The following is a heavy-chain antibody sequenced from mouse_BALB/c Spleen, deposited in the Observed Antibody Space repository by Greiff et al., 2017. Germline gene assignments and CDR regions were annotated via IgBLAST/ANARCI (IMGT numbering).Heavy chain of an antibody. D-gene: IGHD2-4*01. J-gene: IGHJ4*01. CDR2: ISSGGSYT. CDR3: ARDYDYDYAMDY. V-gene: IGHV5-6*01. CDR1: GFTFSSYG. Sequence: EVKVVESGGDLVKPGGSLKLSCAASGFTFSSYGMSWVRQTPDKRLEWVATISSGGSYTYYPDSVKGRFTISRDNAKNTLYLQMSSLKSEDTAMYYCARDYDYDYAMDYWGQGTSVTVSS.